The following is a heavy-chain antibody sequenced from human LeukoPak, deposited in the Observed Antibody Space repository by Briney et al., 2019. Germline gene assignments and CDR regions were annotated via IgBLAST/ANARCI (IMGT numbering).Heavy chain of an antibody. CDR2: IKSKSDGGAT. CDR3: TTDAFYYGSGSYSTFDY. V-gene: IGHV3-15*01. J-gene: IGHJ4*02. Sequence: PGGSLRLSCAASGFIFTNAWMSWVRQAPGKGLEWVGRIKSKSDGGATDYAAPVRARFTISRDISKNTLYLYMNSLKTEDTAVYYCTTDAFYYGSGSYSTFDYWGQGTLVAVSS. D-gene: IGHD3-10*01. CDR1: GFIFTNAW.